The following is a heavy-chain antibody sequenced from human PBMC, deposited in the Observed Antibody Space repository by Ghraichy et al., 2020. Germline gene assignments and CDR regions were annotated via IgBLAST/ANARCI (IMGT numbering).Heavy chain of an antibody. Sequence: SETLSLTCTVSGGSISNYYWSWIRQPPGKGLEWIGYIYYSGSTSGSSNYNPSLKSRVTISVDTSKNQFSLSLSSVTAADTAIYYCAREEEDFWGQGTLVTVSS. CDR2: IYYSGSTSGSS. J-gene: IGHJ4*02. CDR3: AREEEDF. V-gene: IGHV4-59*12. CDR1: GGSISNYY.